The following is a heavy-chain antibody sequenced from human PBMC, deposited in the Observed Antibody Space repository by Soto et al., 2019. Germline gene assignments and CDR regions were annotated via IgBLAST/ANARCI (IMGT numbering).Heavy chain of an antibody. CDR2: INHSGST. J-gene: IGHJ3*01. V-gene: IGHV4-34*01. CDR1: GGSFSGYY. D-gene: IGHD1-20*01. Sequence: SETLSLTCAVYGGSFSGYYWSWIRQPPGKGLEWIGEINHSGSTNYNPSLKSRVTISVDTSKNQFSLKLSSMTAADTAVYYCARHADNNCGVREYGFDVWGRGTLVTVS. CDR3: ARHADNNCGVREYGFDV.